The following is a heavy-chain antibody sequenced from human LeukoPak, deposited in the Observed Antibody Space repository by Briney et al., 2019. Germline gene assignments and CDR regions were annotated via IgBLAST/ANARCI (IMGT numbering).Heavy chain of an antibody. CDR3: AREGEITMVRGVVGYYYYMDV. D-gene: IGHD3-10*01. V-gene: IGHV4-39*07. CDR1: GGSISSSSYY. Sequence: SETPSLTCTVSGGSISSSSYYWAWIRQPPGKGLEWIGSIHYSGSTNYNPSLKSRVTISVDTSKNQFSLKLSSVTAADTAVYYCAREGEITMVRGVVGYYYYMDVWGKGTTVTISS. J-gene: IGHJ6*03. CDR2: IHYSGST.